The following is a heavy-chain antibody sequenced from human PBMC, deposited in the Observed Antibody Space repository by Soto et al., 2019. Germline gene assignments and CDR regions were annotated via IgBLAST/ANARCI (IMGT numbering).Heavy chain of an antibody. Sequence: ASVKVSCKASGGTFSSYAISWVRQAPGQRLEWMGGIIPIFGTANYAQKFQGRVTITADESTSTAYMELSSLRSEDTAVYYCARDGKGYYYYGMDVWGQGTTVTVSS. D-gene: IGHD2-15*01. J-gene: IGHJ6*02. CDR2: IIPIFGTA. CDR1: GGTFSSYA. CDR3: ARDGKGYYYYGMDV. V-gene: IGHV1-69*13.